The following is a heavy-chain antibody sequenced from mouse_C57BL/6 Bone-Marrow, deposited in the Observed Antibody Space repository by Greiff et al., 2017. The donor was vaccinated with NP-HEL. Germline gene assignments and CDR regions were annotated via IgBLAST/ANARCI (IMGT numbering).Heavy chain of an antibody. CDR3: VRPNWGYAMDY. CDR1: GFSFNTYA. D-gene: IGHD4-1*01. CDR2: IRSKSNNYAT. J-gene: IGHJ4*01. Sequence: EVQVVESGGGLVQPKGSLKLSCAASGFSFNTYAMNWVRQAQGKGLEWVARIRSKSNNYATYYADSVKDRFTISRDDSESMLYLQMNNLKTEDTAMYYCVRPNWGYAMDYWVQGTSVTVSS. V-gene: IGHV10-1*01.